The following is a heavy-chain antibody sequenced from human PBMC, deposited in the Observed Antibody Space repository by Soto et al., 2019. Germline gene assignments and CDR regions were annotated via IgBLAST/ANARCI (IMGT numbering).Heavy chain of an antibody. V-gene: IGHV3-66*04. CDR2: VYSVGST. Sequence: EVQLVESGGGLVQPGGSLRLSCVASGFSVSSNYVSWVRQAPGKGLEWVSVVYSVGSTYYADSVKGRFTSSRDSSKNTLYLQMSSLRAEDTAVYYCAGHSHKDYWGQGALVTVSS. J-gene: IGHJ4*02. CDR3: AGHSHKDY. CDR1: GFSVSSNY.